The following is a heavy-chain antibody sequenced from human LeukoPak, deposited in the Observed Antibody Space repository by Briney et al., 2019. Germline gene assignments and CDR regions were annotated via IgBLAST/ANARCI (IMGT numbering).Heavy chain of an antibody. CDR1: GYTFTSYA. D-gene: IGHD3-3*01. CDR3: ANMVRFLQNGAGVFDI. V-gene: IGHV1-8*02. CDR2: MNPNSGNT. Sequence: ASVKVSCKASGYTFTSYAMNWVRQAPGRGLEWMGWMNPNSGNTGYAQKFQGRVTMTRNTSISTAYTELSSLRSEDTAVYYCANMVRFLQNGAGVFDIWGQGTMVTVSS. J-gene: IGHJ3*02.